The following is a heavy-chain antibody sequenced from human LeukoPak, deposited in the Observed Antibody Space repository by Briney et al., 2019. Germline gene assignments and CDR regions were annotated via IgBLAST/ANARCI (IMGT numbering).Heavy chain of an antibody. J-gene: IGHJ4*02. CDR3: ARAAGEMATIRY. CDR1: GFTFSSYS. Sequence: GGSLRLSCAASGFTFSSYSMNWVRQAPGKGLEWVSSISSSSSYIYYADSVKGRFTISRDNSKNTLYLQMNSLRAEDTAVYYCARAAGEMATIRYWGQGTLVTVSS. D-gene: IGHD5-24*01. CDR2: ISSSSSYI. V-gene: IGHV3-21*04.